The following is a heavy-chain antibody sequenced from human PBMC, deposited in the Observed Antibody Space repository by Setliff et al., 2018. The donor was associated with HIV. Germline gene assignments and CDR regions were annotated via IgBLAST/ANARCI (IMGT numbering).Heavy chain of an antibody. D-gene: IGHD6-13*01. J-gene: IGHJ4*02. V-gene: IGHV3-30*18. Sequence: SLRLSCAASGFTFSSYAMHWVRQAPGKGLEWVAVIWYDGSNTHYADSVKGRFTISRGNSRNTLYLYMSSLRPEDTAVYYCAKDSSPSWSPFDYWGQGTLVTVSS. CDR1: GFTFSSYA. CDR3: AKDSSPSWSPFDY. CDR2: IWYDGSNT.